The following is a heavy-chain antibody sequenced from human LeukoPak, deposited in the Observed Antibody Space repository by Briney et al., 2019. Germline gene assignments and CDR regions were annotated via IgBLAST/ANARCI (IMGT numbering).Heavy chain of an antibody. CDR3: ARVSWAVGGLGY. V-gene: IGHV1-2*02. CDR1: GYTFSDYY. Sequence: DSVTVSLTAAGYTFSDYYVQWVRLAPGQGLEWMGWINPDSGVTNFVQKFQGRVTMTREKSISTAYMELTSLRFDDTAVYYCARVSWAVGGLGYWGE. D-gene: IGHD6-19*01. CDR2: INPDSGVT. J-gene: IGHJ4*01.